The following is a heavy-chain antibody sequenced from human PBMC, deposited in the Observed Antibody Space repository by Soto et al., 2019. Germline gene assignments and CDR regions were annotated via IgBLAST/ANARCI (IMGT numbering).Heavy chain of an antibody. CDR2: IYYSGST. CDR1: GGSISSGGYY. V-gene: IGHV4-31*03. J-gene: IGHJ5*02. Sequence: LSLTCTVSGGSISSGGYYWSWIRQHPGKGLEWIGYIYYSGSTYYNPSLKSRVTISVDTSKNQFSLKLSSVTAADTAAYYCARGGRITMVRGVINWFDPWGQGTLVTVSS. D-gene: IGHD3-10*01. CDR3: ARGGRITMVRGVINWFDP.